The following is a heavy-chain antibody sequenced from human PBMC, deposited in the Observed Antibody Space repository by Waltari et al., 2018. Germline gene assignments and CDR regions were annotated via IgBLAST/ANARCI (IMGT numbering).Heavy chain of an antibody. D-gene: IGHD2-15*01. CDR2: IFYSGNA. CDR3: ARLGYNNENYYIGFDY. J-gene: IGHJ4*02. Sequence: QLQLQESGPGLLQPSENLSLTCGVSGGPISNKYYSWAWIRQPPVQGLEWIGTIFYSGNAKYSPSLKSRVTISVDTSNNNFSLKWSSLTAADTAVYYCARLGYNNENYYIGFDYWGQGTLVTVSS. V-gene: IGHV4-39*01. CDR1: GGPISNKYYS.